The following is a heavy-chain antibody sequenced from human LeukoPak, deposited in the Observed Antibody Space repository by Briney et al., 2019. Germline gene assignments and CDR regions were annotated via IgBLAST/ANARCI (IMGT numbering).Heavy chain of an antibody. J-gene: IGHJ3*02. V-gene: IGHV1-69*05. CDR1: GGTFSSYA. CDR2: IIPIFGTA. Sequence: SVKVSCKASGGTFSSYAISWVRQAPGQGLEWMGGIIPIFGTANYAQKLQGRVTMTTDTSTSTAYMELRSLRSDDTAVYYCARDRDQLLWAADAFDIWGQGTMVTVSS. D-gene: IGHD2-2*01. CDR3: ARDRDQLLWAADAFDI.